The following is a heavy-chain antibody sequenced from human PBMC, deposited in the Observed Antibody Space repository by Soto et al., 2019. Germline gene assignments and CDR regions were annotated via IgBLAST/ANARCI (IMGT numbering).Heavy chain of an antibody. Sequence: DVQLVESGGGLVQPGGSLRLSCAISGFSVSSNYLSWVRQAPGKGLGWVSVHYSGGSTYYADSVQGRFTISRDKSNNTLYLQMRRVRAEDTAVYFCARHRHPRGTVGATSPLDPWGQGTQVTVSS. J-gene: IGHJ5*02. CDR2: HYSGGST. CDR1: GFSVSSNY. V-gene: IGHV3-53*01. D-gene: IGHD1-26*01. CDR3: ARHRHPRGTVGATSPLDP.